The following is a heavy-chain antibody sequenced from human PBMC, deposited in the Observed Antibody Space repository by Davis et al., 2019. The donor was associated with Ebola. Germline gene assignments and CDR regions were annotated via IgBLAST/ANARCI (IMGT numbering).Heavy chain of an antibody. CDR1: GFTFSSYA. CDR2: ISSNGGRT. J-gene: IGHJ4*02. D-gene: IGHD6-19*01. CDR3: VKGGGLGLNFDY. Sequence: GESLKISCSASGFTFSSYAMHWVRQAPGKGLEYVSAISSNGGRTYYADSMKGRFTISRDNSKNTLYLQMSSLRAEDTAVYYCVKGGGLGLNFDYWGQGTLVTVSS. V-gene: IGHV3-64D*08.